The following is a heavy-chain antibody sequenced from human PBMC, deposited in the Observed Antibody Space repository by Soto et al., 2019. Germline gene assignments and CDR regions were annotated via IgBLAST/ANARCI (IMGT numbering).Heavy chain of an antibody. D-gene: IGHD4-17*01. J-gene: IGHJ2*01. Sequence: SETLSLTCTVSGGSISSSSYYWGWIRQPPGKGLEWIGSIYYSGSAYYNPSLKSRVTISVDTSKNQFSLKLSSVTAADTAVYYCARPATVTTFNWYFDLWGRGTLVTVSS. CDR1: GGSISSSSYY. V-gene: IGHV4-39*01. CDR2: IYYSGSA. CDR3: ARPATVTTFNWYFDL.